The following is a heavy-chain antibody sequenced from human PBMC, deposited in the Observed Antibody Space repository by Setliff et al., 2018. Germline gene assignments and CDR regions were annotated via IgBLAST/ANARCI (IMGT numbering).Heavy chain of an antibody. CDR3: ARGKVLYEYVWGSYRYEDYYYGMDV. CDR2: INHSGST. J-gene: IGHJ6*02. Sequence: PSETLSLTCAVYGGSFSGYYWSWIRQPPGKGLEWIGEINHSGSTNYNPSLKSRVTISVDTSKNQFSLKLSSVTAADTAVYYCARGKVLYEYVWGSYRYEDYYYGMDVWGQGTTVTVS. D-gene: IGHD3-16*02. V-gene: IGHV4-34*01. CDR1: GGSFSGYY.